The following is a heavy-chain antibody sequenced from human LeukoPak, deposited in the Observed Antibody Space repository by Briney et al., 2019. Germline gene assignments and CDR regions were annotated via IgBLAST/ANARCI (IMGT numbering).Heavy chain of an antibody. CDR1: GFTFSSYA. D-gene: IGHD3-9*01. CDR2: LGISGDYT. CDR3: ARGGGGNSDFLTTYTGASLSFDY. J-gene: IGHJ4*02. V-gene: IGHV3-23*01. Sequence: GGSLRLSCAASGFTFSSYAVSWVRQAPGKGLQWVSSLGISGDYTWYAGSVKGRFTISRDSSKNTLYLQMNSLGAEDTALYYCARGGGGNSDFLTTYTGASLSFDYWGQGALVTVSS.